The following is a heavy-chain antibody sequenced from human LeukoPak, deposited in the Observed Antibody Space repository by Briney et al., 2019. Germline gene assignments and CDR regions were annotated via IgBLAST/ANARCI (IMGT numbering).Heavy chain of an antibody. Sequence: GGALRLSRVASGFSFSSYDMHWVGQPAGEGLVWVAGIGSGGDTYYLGSVKGRFTVSRDNARDSLYLQMNSLRAEDTAVYYCTRGAEGWDYWGQGTLVTVSS. D-gene: IGHD2-15*01. CDR1: GFSFSSYD. J-gene: IGHJ4*02. CDR2: IGSGGDT. V-gene: IGHV3-13*01. CDR3: TRGAEGWDY.